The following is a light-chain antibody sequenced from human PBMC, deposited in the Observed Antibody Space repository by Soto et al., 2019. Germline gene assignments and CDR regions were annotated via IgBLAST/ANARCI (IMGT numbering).Light chain of an antibody. J-gene: IGLJ2*01. CDR3: SSYAGSNNLI. V-gene: IGLV2-8*01. CDR1: SSDVGGYSY. Sequence: QPVLTQPPSASGSPGQSVTISCTGTSSDVGGYSYVSWYQQHPGKAPKLIIYEVSKWPSGVSHRFSGSKSGNTASLTVSGLQAEDEADYYCSSYAGSNNLIFGGGTKVTVL. CDR2: EVS.